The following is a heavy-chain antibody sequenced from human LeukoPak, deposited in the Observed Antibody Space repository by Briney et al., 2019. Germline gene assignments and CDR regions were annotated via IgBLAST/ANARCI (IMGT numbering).Heavy chain of an antibody. D-gene: IGHD5-18*01. CDR2: IKGDGITI. CDR3: ARDKDYGYDY. Sequence: GESLRLSCAASGFTFSSYWMHWVRQAPGGGLVWVSRIKGDGITITYADSVKGRFTVSGDNAKNTVYLQMNSLRAEDTAVYYCARDKDYGYDYWGQGTLVTVSS. CDR1: GFTFSSYW. J-gene: IGHJ4*02. V-gene: IGHV3-74*01.